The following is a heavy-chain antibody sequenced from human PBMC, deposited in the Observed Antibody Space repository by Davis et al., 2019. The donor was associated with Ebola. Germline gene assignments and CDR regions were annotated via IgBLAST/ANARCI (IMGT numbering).Heavy chain of an antibody. Sequence: ASVKVSCKASGYTFTNYGITWVRQAPGQGLEWMGWINPHNGNTNYAQNVQARVTMTTDTSTSTAYMEVGILRSDDTAVYYCARAQFPTTSDYWGQGTLVTVSS. D-gene: IGHD1-1*01. V-gene: IGHV1-18*04. CDR1: GYTFTNYG. CDR2: INPHNGNT. CDR3: ARAQFPTTSDY. J-gene: IGHJ4*02.